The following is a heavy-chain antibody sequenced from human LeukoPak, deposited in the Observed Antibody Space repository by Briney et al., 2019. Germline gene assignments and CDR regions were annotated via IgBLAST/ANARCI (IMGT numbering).Heavy chain of an antibody. CDR1: GYTYSSYD. V-gene: IGHV3-43*02. CDR2: ISGSGGST. J-gene: IGHJ3*02. Sequence: GGSQTLLCTASGYTYSSYDMSWARQAPGKGLEWVSAISGSGGSTYYADSVKGRFTISRDNSKNSLYLQMNSLATEDTALYYCAKDILLRDSRGSYAGAFDMWG. D-gene: IGHD3-22*01. CDR3: AKDILLRDSRGSYAGAFDM.